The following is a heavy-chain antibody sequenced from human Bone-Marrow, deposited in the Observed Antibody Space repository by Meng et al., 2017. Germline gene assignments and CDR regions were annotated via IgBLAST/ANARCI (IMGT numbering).Heavy chain of an antibody. D-gene: IGHD5-12*01. CDR1: GGSISSYY. V-gene: IGHV4-59*01. Sequence: SETLSLTCTVSGGSISSYYWSWIRQPPGKGLEWIGYIYYSGSTNYNPALKSRVTISVDTSKNQFSLKLSSVTAADTAVYYCARLRNAFDIWGQGTMVTVSS. CDR3: ARLRNAFDI. CDR2: IYYSGST. J-gene: IGHJ3*02.